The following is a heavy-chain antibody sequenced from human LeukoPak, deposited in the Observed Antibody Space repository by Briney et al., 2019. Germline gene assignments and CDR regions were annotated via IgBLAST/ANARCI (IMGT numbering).Heavy chain of an antibody. V-gene: IGHV3-74*01. CDR3: ARAIYYDSSGLGAH. CDR2: INSDGSST. Sequence: TGGSLRLSCAASGFTFSSYWMHWVRHAPGKGLVWVSRINSDGSSTIYADSVKGGFTFSRDNAKNTLYLQMNSLRAEDTAVYYCARAIYYDSSGLGAHWGQGTLVTVSS. CDR1: GFTFSSYW. D-gene: IGHD3-22*01. J-gene: IGHJ4*02.